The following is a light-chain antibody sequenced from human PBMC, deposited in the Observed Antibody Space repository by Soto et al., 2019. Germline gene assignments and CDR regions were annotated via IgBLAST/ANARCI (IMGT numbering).Light chain of an antibody. J-gene: IGKJ2*01. V-gene: IGKV1-5*03. CDR3: QQYNSYSYT. CDR2: KAS. Sequence: DIQMTQSPSTLSASVGDRVTITCRASQSISSWLAWYQQKPGKAPKLLIYKASILESGVPSRFSCSGSGTEFTLPLSSLQPDDFATYYCQQYNSYSYTFGQGTKLESK. CDR1: QSISSW.